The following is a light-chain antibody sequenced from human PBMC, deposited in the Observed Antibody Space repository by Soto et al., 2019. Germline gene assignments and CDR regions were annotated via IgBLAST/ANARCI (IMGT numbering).Light chain of an antibody. V-gene: IGKV3-20*01. CDR3: QQDGSSRIT. CDR2: GAS. J-gene: IGKJ5*01. Sequence: ETVLTQSPATLSLSPGERSTLSCRASHSLDSYLAWYQQKPGQAPRLLIYGASSRATGIPDRFSGSGSGTDFTLTISRLEPEDFAVYYCQQDGSSRITFCQGTRLEI. CDR1: HSLDSY.